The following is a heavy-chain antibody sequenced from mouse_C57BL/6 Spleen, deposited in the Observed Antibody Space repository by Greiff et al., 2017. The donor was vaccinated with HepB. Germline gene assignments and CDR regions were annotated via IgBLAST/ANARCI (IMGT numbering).Heavy chain of an antibody. J-gene: IGHJ2*01. V-gene: IGHV7-3*01. CDR1: GFTFTDYY. CDR2: IRNKANGYTT. Sequence: EVQGVESGGGLVQPGGSLSLSCAASGFTFTDYYMSWVRQPPGKALEWLGFIRNKANGYTTEYSASVKGRFTISRDNSQSILYPQMNALGAEDSATYYFARYDYYGSSPDDWGQGTTLTVSS. CDR3: ARYDYYGSSPDD. D-gene: IGHD1-1*01.